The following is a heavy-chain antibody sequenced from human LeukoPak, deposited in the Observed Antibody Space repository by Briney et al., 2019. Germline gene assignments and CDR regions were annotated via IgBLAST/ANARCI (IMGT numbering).Heavy chain of an antibody. V-gene: IGHV1-8*01. Sequence: ASVKVSCKASGYTFTSYDINWVRQATGQGLEWMGWINPNSGNTGYAQKFQGRVTMTRNTSITTAYMELSSLRSEDAAVYYCARGDSGSYLDYWGQGTLVTVSS. J-gene: IGHJ4*02. CDR1: GYTFTSYD. D-gene: IGHD1-26*01. CDR3: ARGDSGSYLDY. CDR2: INPNSGNT.